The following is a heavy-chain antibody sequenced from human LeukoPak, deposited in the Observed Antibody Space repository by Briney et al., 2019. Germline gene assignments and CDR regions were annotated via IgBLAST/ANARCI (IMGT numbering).Heavy chain of an antibody. CDR3: ARDVGYSSSWYYFDY. J-gene: IGHJ4*02. CDR1: GYTFTGYY. D-gene: IGHD6-13*01. Sequence: ASVKVSCKASGYTFTGYYMHWVRQAPGQGLEWMGWINPNSGGTNYAQKFQGRVTMTRDTSISTAYMELSRPRSDDTAVYYCARDVGYSSSWYYFDYWGQGTLVTVSS. V-gene: IGHV1-2*02. CDR2: INPNSGGT.